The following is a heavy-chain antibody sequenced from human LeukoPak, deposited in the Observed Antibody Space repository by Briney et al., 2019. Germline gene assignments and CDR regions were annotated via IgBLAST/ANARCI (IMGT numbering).Heavy chain of an antibody. CDR2: IIPIFGTT. CDR3: ARRYCTNGVCYHDRGAFDI. J-gene: IGHJ3*02. CDR1: GGTFSNYG. D-gene: IGHD2-8*01. Sequence: GASVKVSCKASGGTFSNYGINWVRQAPGQGLEWMGGIIPIFGTTNYAQKLQGRVTISADEFTSTAYMELSSLRSEDTAVYYCARRYCTNGVCYHDRGAFDIWGQGTMVTVSS. V-gene: IGHV1-69*13.